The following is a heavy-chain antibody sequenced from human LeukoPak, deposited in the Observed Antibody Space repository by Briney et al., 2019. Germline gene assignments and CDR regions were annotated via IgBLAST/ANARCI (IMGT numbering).Heavy chain of an antibody. J-gene: IGHJ4*02. V-gene: IGHV3-9*03. CDR1: GFTFDDYA. D-gene: IGHD4-23*01. CDR3: AKGDYGGNSGGFDY. Sequence: GGSLRLPCAASGFTFDDYAMHWVRQAPGKGLEWVSGISWNSGSIGYADSVKGRFTISRDNAKNSLYLQMNSLRAEDMALYYCAKGDYGGNSGGFDYWGQGTLVTVSS. CDR2: ISWNSGSI.